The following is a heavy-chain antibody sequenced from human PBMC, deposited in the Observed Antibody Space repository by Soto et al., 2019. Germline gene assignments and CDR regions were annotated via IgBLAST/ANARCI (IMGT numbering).Heavy chain of an antibody. V-gene: IGHV3-30*04. Sequence: QVQLVESGGGVVQPGRSLRLSCAASGFTFSDYAMHWVRQAPGKGLEWVAVVAYDGRSKYYADSVKGRFTISRDNSRTTVYLQMNSLRDEDTAVYYCAKGPGPGQWLATGSYYFDYWGQGTLVTVSS. D-gene: IGHD6-19*01. CDR1: GFTFSDYA. J-gene: IGHJ4*02. CDR3: AKGPGPGQWLATGSYYFDY. CDR2: VAYDGRSK.